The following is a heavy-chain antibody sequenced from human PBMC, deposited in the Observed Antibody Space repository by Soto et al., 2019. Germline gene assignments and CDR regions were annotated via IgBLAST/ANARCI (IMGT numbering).Heavy chain of an antibody. V-gene: IGHV3-48*01. J-gene: IGHJ6*03. CDR2: ISSSSSTI. Sequence: HPGGSLRLSCAASGFTFSSYSMNWVRQAPGKGLEWVSYISSSSSTIYYADSVKGRFTISRDNSKNSLYLQMNSLRAEDTAVYYCARVFYDFWSGHTAGIYYYMDVWGKGTTVTVSS. CDR1: GFTFSSYS. CDR3: ARVFYDFWSGHTAGIYYYMDV. D-gene: IGHD3-3*01.